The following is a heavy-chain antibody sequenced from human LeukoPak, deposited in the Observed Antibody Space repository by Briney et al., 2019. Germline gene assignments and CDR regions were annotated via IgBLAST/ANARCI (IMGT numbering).Heavy chain of an antibody. CDR2: IKQDGSEK. D-gene: IGHD5-18*01. V-gene: IGHV3-7*03. Sequence: GGSLRLSCAASGFTFSSYWMSWVRQAPGKGLEGVANIKQDGSEKYYEDSVKGRFTISRDNAKNSLYLQMNSLRAEDTALYYCAKDIDTAMDNVDYWGQGTLVTVSS. CDR3: AKDIDTAMDNVDY. CDR1: GFTFSSYW. J-gene: IGHJ4*02.